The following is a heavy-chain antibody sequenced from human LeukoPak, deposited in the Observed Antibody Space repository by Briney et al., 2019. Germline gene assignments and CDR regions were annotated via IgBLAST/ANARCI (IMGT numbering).Heavy chain of an antibody. CDR1: GYSISSGYS. CDR2: IYHSGST. Sequence: SETLSLTCAVSGYSISSGYSWGWIRQPPGKGLEWIGSIYHSGSTYYNPSLKSRVTISVDTSKNQFSLKLSSVTAADTAVYYCARDGMSIAARPGDYWGQGTLVTVSS. J-gene: IGHJ4*02. CDR3: ARDGMSIAARPGDY. D-gene: IGHD6-6*01. V-gene: IGHV4-38-2*02.